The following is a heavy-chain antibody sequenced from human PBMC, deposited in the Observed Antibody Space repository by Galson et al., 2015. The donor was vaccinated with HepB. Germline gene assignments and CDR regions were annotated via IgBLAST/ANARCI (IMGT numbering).Heavy chain of an antibody. CDR2: ISGSGGSA. Sequence: SLRLSCAASGFTFSSYAMNWVRQAPGKGLEWVSAISGSGGSAYYADSVKGRFTISRDNSKNMLFLQMNNLRADDTAVYYCAKDPLQSVYSSGYWFDLWGQGTLVTVSS. V-gene: IGHV3-23*01. CDR3: AKDPLQSVYSSGYWFDL. CDR1: GFTFSSYA. D-gene: IGHD6-19*01. J-gene: IGHJ5*02.